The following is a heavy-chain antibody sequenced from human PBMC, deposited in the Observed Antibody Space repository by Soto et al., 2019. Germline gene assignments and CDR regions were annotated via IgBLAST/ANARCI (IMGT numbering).Heavy chain of an antibody. Sequence: EVQVLESGGGLVQPGGSLRLSCASSGFTLSSYAMSWVRQAPGKGLEWVSAISANGGSTYYADSVKGRFTISRDDSKNTLYLQMSSLSAEDTAVYFCVTGSYGSESYYTRAKGNWFDPWGQGTLVTVSS. D-gene: IGHD3-10*01. CDR2: ISANGGST. V-gene: IGHV3-23*01. J-gene: IGHJ5*02. CDR1: GFTLSSYA. CDR3: VTGSYGSESYYTRAKGNWFDP.